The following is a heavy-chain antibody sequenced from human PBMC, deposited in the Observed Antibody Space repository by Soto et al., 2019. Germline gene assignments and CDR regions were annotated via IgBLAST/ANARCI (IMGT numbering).Heavy chain of an antibody. CDR1: GGSFSGYY. D-gene: IGHD3-9*01. CDR2: INPSGST. J-gene: IGHJ4*02. CDR3: ARDPWYYDVLTGYEWA. V-gene: IGHV4-34*01. Sequence: QVQLQQWGAGLLKPSETLSLTCAVYGGSFSGYYWSWIRQPPGKGLEWIGEINPSGSTNYNPTLKSRFPLSVDACHNKFSLKLSSVTHADPSVYYCARDPWYYDVLTGYEWAWGQGTLVTVSS.